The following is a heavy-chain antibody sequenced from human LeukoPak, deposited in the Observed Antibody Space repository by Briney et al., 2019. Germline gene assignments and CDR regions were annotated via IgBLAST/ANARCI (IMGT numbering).Heavy chain of an antibody. CDR1: GFAFSSSS. CDR3: AKDPLFTSGDYLYFDY. D-gene: IGHD4-17*01. CDR2: ISSDSNII. Sequence: PGGSLRLSCAASGFAFSSSSMNWVRQAPGKGLEWISYISSDSNIIYYADSVKGRFTISRDNAKNALYLQMNSLRAEDTAVYYCAKDPLFTSGDYLYFDYWGQGTLVTVSS. J-gene: IGHJ4*02. V-gene: IGHV3-48*04.